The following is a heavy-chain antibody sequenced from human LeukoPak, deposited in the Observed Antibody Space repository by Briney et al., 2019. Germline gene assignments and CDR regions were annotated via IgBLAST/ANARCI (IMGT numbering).Heavy chain of an antibody. J-gene: IGHJ4*02. Sequence: ASVKVSCKASGDSFSNSEINWVRQAPGQGLEWMGWINPNSGGTNYAQKFQGRVTMTRDTSISTAYMELSRLRSDDTAVYYCARPVSGDGTAAAQFDYWGQGTLVTVSS. CDR2: INPNSGGT. V-gene: IGHV1-2*02. CDR1: GDSFSNSE. CDR3: ARPVSGDGTAAAQFDY. D-gene: IGHD6-13*01.